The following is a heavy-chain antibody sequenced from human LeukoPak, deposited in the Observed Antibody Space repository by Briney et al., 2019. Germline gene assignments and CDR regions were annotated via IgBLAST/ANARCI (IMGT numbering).Heavy chain of an antibody. J-gene: IGHJ4*02. CDR1: GGSFSGYY. D-gene: IGHD6-13*01. Sequence: PSETLSLTCAVYGGSFSGYYWSWIRQPPGKGLEWIGEINHSGSTNYNPSLKSRVTISVDTSKNQFSLKLSSVTAADTAVYYCARVSSSSWRFLDHWGQGTLVTVSS. CDR3: ARVSSSSWRFLDH. CDR2: INHSGST. V-gene: IGHV4-34*01.